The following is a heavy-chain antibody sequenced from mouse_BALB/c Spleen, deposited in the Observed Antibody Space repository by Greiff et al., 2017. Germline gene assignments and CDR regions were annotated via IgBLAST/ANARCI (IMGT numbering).Heavy chain of an antibody. CDR1: GYTFTSYT. V-gene: IGHV1-4*01. Sequence: VQLQQSGAELARPGASVKMSCKASGYTFTSYTMHWVKQRPGQGLEWIGYINPSSGYTNYNQKFKDKATLTADKSSSTAYMQLSSLTSEDSAVYYYARAGYYGNYYFDYWGQGTTLTVSS. J-gene: IGHJ2*01. CDR2: INPSSGYT. CDR3: ARAGYYGNYYFDY. D-gene: IGHD2-1*01.